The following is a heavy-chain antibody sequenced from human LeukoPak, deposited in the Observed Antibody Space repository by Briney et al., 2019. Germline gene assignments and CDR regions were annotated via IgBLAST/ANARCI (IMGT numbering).Heavy chain of an antibody. J-gene: IGHJ4*02. D-gene: IGHD1-26*01. CDR2: IKQDGSDQ. CDR3: ARGGGSYYFYY. CDR1: GFTFSNYW. V-gene: IGHV3-7*05. Sequence: GSLRLSCAASGFTFSNYWMNWVRQAPGKGLEWVANIKQDGSDQYYVDSVKGRFTISRDNAKNSLYLQMNSLRAEDTAVYYCARGGGSYYFYYWGQGTLVTVSS.